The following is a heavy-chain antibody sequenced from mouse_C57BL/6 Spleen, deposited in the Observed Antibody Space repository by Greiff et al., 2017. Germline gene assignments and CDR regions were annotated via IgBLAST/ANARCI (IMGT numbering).Heavy chain of an antibody. CDR1: GYTFTSYW. Sequence: QVQLQQPGAELVKPGASVKMSCKASGYTFTSYWITWVKQRPGQGLEWIGDIYPGSGSTNYNEKFKSKAKLTVDTSSSTAYMQLSSLTSADSAVYYCASTAQASARDYWGQGTSVTVSS. J-gene: IGHJ4*01. V-gene: IGHV1-55*01. CDR2: IYPGSGST. CDR3: ASTAQASARDY. D-gene: IGHD3-2*02.